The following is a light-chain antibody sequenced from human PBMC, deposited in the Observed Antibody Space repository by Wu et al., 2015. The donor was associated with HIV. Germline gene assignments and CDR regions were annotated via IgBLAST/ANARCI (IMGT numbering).Light chain of an antibody. CDR1: QDIGNS. CDR2: SAS. Sequence: DIQMTQSPSSVSASVGDDVFVTCRASQDIGNSLAWYQQRSGGVPKLLIYSASRLENGVTSRFNASGSGTEFTLTISSMQSEDFAVYYCQQYNNWPSYTFGQGTKLEIK. V-gene: IGKV1-12*02. CDR3: QQYNNWPSYT. J-gene: IGKJ2*01.